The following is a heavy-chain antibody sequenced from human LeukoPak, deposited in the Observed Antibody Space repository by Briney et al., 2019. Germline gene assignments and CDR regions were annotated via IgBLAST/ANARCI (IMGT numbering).Heavy chain of an antibody. J-gene: IGHJ6*02. Sequence: GGSLRLSCAAPGFTFSSYAMSWVRQAPGKGLGWVSAISGSGGSTYYADSVKGRFTISRDNSKNTLYLQMNSLRAEDTAVYYCASPYYDILTGYSTYYYYYGMDVWGQGTTVTVSS. D-gene: IGHD3-9*01. V-gene: IGHV3-23*01. CDR3: ASPYYDILTGYSTYYYYYGMDV. CDR1: GFTFSSYA. CDR2: ISGSGGST.